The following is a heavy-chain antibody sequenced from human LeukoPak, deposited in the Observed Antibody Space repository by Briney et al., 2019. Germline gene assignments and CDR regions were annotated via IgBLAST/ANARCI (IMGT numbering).Heavy chain of an antibody. Sequence: SETLSLTCAVSGGSISSGGYSWSWIRQPPGKGLEWIGYIYHSGSTYYNPSLKSRVTISVDRSKNQFSLKLSSVTAPDTAVYYCARQSVVALGYMDVWGQGTTVTVSS. V-gene: IGHV4-30-2*01. J-gene: IGHJ6*02. CDR1: GGSISSGGYS. D-gene: IGHD3-22*01. CDR3: ARQSVVALGYMDV. CDR2: IYHSGST.